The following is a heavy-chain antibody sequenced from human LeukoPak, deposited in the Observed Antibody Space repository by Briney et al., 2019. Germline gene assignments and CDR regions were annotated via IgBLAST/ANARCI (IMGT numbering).Heavy chain of an antibody. J-gene: IGHJ4*02. CDR3: AKEVAARPGHYYFDY. D-gene: IGHD6-6*01. CDR2: IWYDGSNK. CDR1: GFTFSSYG. V-gene: IGHV3-33*06. Sequence: PGGSLRLSCAASGFTFSSYGMHWVRQAPGKGLEGVAVIWYDGSNKYYADSVKGRFTISRDNSKNTLYLQMNSLRAEDTAVYYCAKEVAARPGHYYFDYWGQGTLVTVSS.